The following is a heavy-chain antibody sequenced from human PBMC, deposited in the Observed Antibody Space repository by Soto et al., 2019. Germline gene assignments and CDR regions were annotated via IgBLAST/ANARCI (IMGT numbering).Heavy chain of an antibody. D-gene: IGHD4-17*01. CDR1: GGTFSSYA. V-gene: IGHV1-69*13. J-gene: IGHJ1*01. CDR3: ARDQFDYGGNGYFQH. CDR2: IIPIFGTA. Sequence: ASVKVSCKASGGTFSSYAISWVRQAPGQGLEWMGGIIPIFGTANYAQKFQGRVTITADDSTSTAYMELSSLGSEDTAVYYCARDQFDYGGNGYFQHWGQGTLVTVSS.